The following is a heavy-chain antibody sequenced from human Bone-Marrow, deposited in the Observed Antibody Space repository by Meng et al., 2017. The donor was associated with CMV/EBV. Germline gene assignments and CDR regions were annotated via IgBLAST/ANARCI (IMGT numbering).Heavy chain of an antibody. CDR1: GFTFSSYA. J-gene: IGHJ6*02. CDR2: ISGSGGST. V-gene: IGHV3-23*01. D-gene: IGHD3-22*01. Sequence: GGSLRLSCAASGFTFSSYAMSWVRQAPGKGLEWVSAISGSGGSTYYADSVKSRFTISRDNSKNTLYLQMNSLRAEDTAVYYCARSVLDSSGYYGAYYYGMDVWGQGTTVTVSS. CDR3: ARSVLDSSGYYGAYYYGMDV.